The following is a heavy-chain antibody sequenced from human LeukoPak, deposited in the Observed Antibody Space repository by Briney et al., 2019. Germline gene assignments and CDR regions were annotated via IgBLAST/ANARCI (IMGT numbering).Heavy chain of an antibody. CDR2: IYYSGST. V-gene: IGHV4-59*01. CDR1: GGSISSYY. J-gene: IGHJ6*03. CDR3: ARHQYYYYMDV. D-gene: IGHD2-2*01. Sequence: SETLSLTCTVSGGSISSYYWSWIRQPPGKGLEWIGYIYYSGSTNYNPSLKSRVTISVDTSKNQFSLRLSSVTAADTAVYYCARHQYYYYMDVWGKGTTATVSS.